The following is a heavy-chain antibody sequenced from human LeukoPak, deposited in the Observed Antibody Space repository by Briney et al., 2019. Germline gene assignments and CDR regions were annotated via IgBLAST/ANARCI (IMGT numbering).Heavy chain of an antibody. D-gene: IGHD3-10*01. CDR1: GYTFTGYY. CDR2: INPNSGGT. Sequence: GASVKVSFKASGYTFTGYYMHWVRQAPGQGLEWMGWINPNSGGTNYAQRFQGRVTMTRDTSISTAYMELSRLRSDDTAVYYCARSLMVRGVCNWGQGTLVTVSS. CDR3: ARSLMVRGVCN. J-gene: IGHJ4*02. V-gene: IGHV1-2*02.